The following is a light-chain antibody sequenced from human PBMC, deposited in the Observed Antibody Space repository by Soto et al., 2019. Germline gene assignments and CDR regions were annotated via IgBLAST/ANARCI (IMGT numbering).Light chain of an antibody. Sequence: DIQMTQSPSTLSAALGERVXIXCGASQSISSWLAWYQQKPGKAPKLLIYKASSLESGVPARFSGSRSGTEFTLPISSLQPDDFATYYSQQYITYFWTFGQGTKVDIK. J-gene: IGKJ1*01. CDR1: QSISSW. V-gene: IGKV1-5*03. CDR3: QQYITYFWT. CDR2: KAS.